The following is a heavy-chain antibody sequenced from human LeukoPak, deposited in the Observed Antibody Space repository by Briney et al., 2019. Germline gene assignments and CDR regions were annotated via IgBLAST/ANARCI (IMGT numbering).Heavy chain of an antibody. CDR1: GYSLTDLS. CDR2: FDPEDGQP. CDR3: AAGYSSGWFAKYFHY. J-gene: IGHJ1*01. V-gene: IGHV1-24*01. D-gene: IGHD6-19*01. Sequence: ASVKVSCNVSGYSLTDLSMHWVRQAPGNGLEWMGGFDPEDGQPTYAQKFQGRVTMTEDTSVDTAYMELSSLRSEDTAVYFCAAGYSSGWFAKYFHYWGQGTLVTVSS.